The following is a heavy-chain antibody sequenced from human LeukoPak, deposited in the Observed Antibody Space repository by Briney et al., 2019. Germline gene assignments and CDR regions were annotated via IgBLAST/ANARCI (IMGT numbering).Heavy chain of an antibody. V-gene: IGHV1-2*06. CDR1: GYTFTGYY. J-gene: IGHJ4*02. CDR2: INPNSGGT. Sequence: ASVKVSCKASGYTFTGYYMHWVRQAPGQGLEWMGRINPNSGGTNYAQKFQGRVTMTRDTSISTAYMELSRLRSDDTAVYYCAISFPARDSSGYYGPYYFDYWGQGTLVTVSS. CDR3: AISFPARDSSGYYGPYYFDY. D-gene: IGHD3-22*01.